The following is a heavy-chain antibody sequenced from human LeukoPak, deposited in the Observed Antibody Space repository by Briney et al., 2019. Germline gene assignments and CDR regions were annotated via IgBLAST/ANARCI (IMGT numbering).Heavy chain of an antibody. J-gene: IGHJ5*02. V-gene: IGHV4-34*01. CDR1: GGSFSGYY. CDR2: INHRGTT. D-gene: IGHD5-12*01. CDR3: ARVDIVTTNWFDP. Sequence: SETLSLTCVVYGGSFSGYYWTWIRQPPGKGLESIGEINHRGTTTYNPSLKSRVTISVDTPKNQFSLKLNSVTAADTAVYYCARVDIVTTNWFDPWGQGTLVIVSP.